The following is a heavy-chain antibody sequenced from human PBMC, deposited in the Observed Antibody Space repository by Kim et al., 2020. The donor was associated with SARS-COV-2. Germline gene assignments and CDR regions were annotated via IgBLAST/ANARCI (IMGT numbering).Heavy chain of an antibody. CDR1: GFTFRNYA. V-gene: IGHV3-30-3*01. J-gene: IGHJ6*02. Sequence: GGSLRLSCAASGFTFRNYAMHWVRQAPGKGLEWVAVISYDGNNKYYADSVKGRFTISRDNSKNALYLQMSSLRTEDTAVYYCATPYYHGSGSYYMGGDYYYCGADGWGQGTTVTVSS. CDR2: ISYDGNNK. D-gene: IGHD3-10*01. CDR3: ATPYYHGSGSYYMGGDYYYCGADG.